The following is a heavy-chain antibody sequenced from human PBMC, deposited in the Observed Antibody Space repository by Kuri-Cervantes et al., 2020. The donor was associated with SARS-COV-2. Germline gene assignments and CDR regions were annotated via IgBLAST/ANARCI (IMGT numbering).Heavy chain of an antibody. D-gene: IGHD2-15*01. CDR1: GFTFSSYW. V-gene: IGHV3-74*01. CDR3: AKVPPRVAWYFDL. Sequence: GESLKISCAASGFTFSSYWMHWVRQAPGKGLVWVSRINSDGSSTSYADSVKGRFTISRDNAKNTLYLQMNSLRAEDTAVYYCAKVPPRVAWYFDLWGRGTRVTVSS. J-gene: IGHJ2*01. CDR2: INSDGSST.